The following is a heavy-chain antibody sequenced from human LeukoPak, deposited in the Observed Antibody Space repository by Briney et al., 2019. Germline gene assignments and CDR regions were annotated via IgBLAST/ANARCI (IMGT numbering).Heavy chain of an antibody. J-gene: IGHJ4*02. CDR1: GFPFSSYG. D-gene: IGHD3-10*01. CDR3: ARVQGRYFGSGSYLGVDH. CDR2: IWYDGSNK. Sequence: GGSLRLSCAASGFPFSSYGMHWVRQAPGKGLEWVAVIWYDGSNKYYADSVKDRFTISRDNSKNTLYLQMSSLRAEDTAVYYCARVQGRYFGSGSYLGVDHWGQGTLVTVSS. V-gene: IGHV3-33*01.